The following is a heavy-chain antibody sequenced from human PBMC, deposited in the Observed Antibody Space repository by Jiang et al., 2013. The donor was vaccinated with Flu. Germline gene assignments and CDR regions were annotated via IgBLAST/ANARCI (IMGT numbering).Heavy chain of an antibody. J-gene: IGHJ4*02. V-gene: IGHV2-70*19. CDR2: IDWDDDK. CDR3: ARMHYYGSGSYYGDSDY. D-gene: IGHD3-10*01. Sequence: LALIDWDDDKRYSTSLKTRLSISKDTSKNQVVLTMTNMDPVDTATYYCARMHYYGSGSYYGDSDYWGQGTLVTVSS.